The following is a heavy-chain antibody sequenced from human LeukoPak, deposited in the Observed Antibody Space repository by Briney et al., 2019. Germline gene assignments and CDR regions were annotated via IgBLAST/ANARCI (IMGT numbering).Heavy chain of an antibody. J-gene: IGHJ5*02. V-gene: IGHV3-20*01. CDR3: ARDRLRLGELSFRWFDP. CDR2: INWNGAST. D-gene: IGHD3-16*02. Sequence: PGGSLRLSCAAPGFTFADYGGTWVPHVPGKGLEWVSGINWNGASTRYEDSVKGRFTISRDNANNSLYLQMNSLRAEDTALYHCARDRLRLGELSFRWFDPWGQGSLVTVSS. CDR1: GFTFADYG.